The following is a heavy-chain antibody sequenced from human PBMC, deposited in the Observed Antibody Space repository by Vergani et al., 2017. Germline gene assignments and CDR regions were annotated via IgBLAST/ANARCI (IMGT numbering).Heavy chain of an antibody. CDR3: AKERWLLDALYVYYFDY. J-gene: IGHJ4*02. V-gene: IGHV3-30*18. CDR2: ISYDGSNK. D-gene: IGHD3-22*01. CDR1: GFTFSSYG. Sequence: QVQLVESGGGVVQPGRSLRLSCAASGFTFSSYGMHWVRQAPGKGLEWVAVISYDGSNKYYADSVKGRFTISRDNSKNTLYMQMNSLRAEDTAVYYCAKERWLLDALYVYYFDYWGQGTLVTVSS.